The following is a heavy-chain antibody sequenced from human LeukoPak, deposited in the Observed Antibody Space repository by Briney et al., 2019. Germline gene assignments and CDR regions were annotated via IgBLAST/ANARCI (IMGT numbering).Heavy chain of an antibody. CDR1: GGSISSSNW. V-gene: IGHV4-4*02. Sequence: SETLSLTCAVSGGSISSSNWWSWVRQPPGKGLEWIGEIYHSGSTNYNPSLKSRVTISVDKSKNQFSLKLSSVTAADTAVYYCARDFGFLWFGEPSLRGGSWFDPWGQGTLVTVSS. D-gene: IGHD3-10*01. J-gene: IGHJ5*02. CDR2: IYHSGST. CDR3: ARDFGFLWFGEPSLRGGSWFDP.